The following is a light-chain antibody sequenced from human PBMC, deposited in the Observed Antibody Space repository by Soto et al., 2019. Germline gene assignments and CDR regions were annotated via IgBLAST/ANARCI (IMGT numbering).Light chain of an antibody. J-gene: IGKJ1*01. CDR1: QSLLHNAGQTH. CDR3: QQRSNWPRT. V-gene: IGKV2D-29*02. Sequence: VMTRTPLSLSVCPGQPAPTSCKSNQSLLHNAGQTHLFWYLQKPGQSPQLLIYEVSNRFPGVPDRFSGSRSGTDFTLTISSLEPEDFAVYYCQQRSNWPRTFGQVSKV. CDR2: EVS.